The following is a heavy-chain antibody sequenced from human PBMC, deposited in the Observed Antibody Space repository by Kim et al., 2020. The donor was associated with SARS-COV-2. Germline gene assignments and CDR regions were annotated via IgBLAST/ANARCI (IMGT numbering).Heavy chain of an antibody. D-gene: IGHD6-19*01. CDR3: AKDMMYSSDWFDS. Sequence: YADFVTDRFTISRDNSKNTFYVQMNTLRAEETAMYYCAKDMMYSSDWFDSWGQRTLVAVAS. V-gene: IGHV3-23*01. J-gene: IGHJ5*01.